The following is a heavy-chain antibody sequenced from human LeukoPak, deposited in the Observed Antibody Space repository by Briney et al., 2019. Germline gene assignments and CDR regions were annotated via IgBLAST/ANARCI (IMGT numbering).Heavy chain of an antibody. D-gene: IGHD2-2*01. CDR3: ARETHVNAPNAFDI. CDR2: IYYSGST. Sequence: SESLSLTCTVSGGSVSSGSYYWSWIRQPPGKGLEWIGYIYYSGSTNYNPSLKSRVTISVDTSKNQFSLKLSSVTAADTAVYYCARETHVNAPNAFDIWGQGTMVTVSS. V-gene: IGHV4-61*01. J-gene: IGHJ3*02. CDR1: GGSVSSGSYY.